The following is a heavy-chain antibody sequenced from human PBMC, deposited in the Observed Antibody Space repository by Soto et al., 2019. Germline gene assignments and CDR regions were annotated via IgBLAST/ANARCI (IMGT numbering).Heavy chain of an antibody. CDR1: GYSFTSHW. CDR3: ARPADLGSLNWFDP. CDR2: IYPGDSDT. D-gene: IGHD3-16*01. Sequence: GESLKISCRGSGYSFTSHWIGWVRQMPGKGLEWMGIIYPGDSDTRYSPSFQGQVTISADKSITTAYLQWSSLKASDTAMYYCARPADLGSLNWFDPWGQGTLVTVSS. V-gene: IGHV5-51*01. J-gene: IGHJ5*02.